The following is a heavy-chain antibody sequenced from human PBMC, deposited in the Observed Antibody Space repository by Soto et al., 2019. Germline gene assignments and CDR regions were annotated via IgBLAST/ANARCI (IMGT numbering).Heavy chain of an antibody. V-gene: IGHV1-18*01. CDR2: ISTYNGDT. J-gene: IGHJ4*02. D-gene: IGHD2-8*01. CDR1: GYSFTTYG. CDR3: ARTEGRSTRGDY. Sequence: QVQLVQSGAEVKKPGASVRVSCKASGYSFTTYGVTWVRQAPGQGLEWMGWISTYNGDTRVAQQHQGRVTLTTATSTNAAHMALRSLRSDDTAIYYCARTEGRSTRGDYWGQGTLVTVSS.